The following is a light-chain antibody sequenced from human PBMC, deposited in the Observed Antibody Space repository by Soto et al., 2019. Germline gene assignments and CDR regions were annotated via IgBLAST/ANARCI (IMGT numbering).Light chain of an antibody. CDR2: GAS. CDR1: QSVSSN. Sequence: EIVMTQSPATLSVSPGERATLSCRASQSVSSNLAWYQQKPGQAPRLLIYGASTSATGIQARFSGSGSRTELTLTISSMRSEDFAVYYCQQYNNWPPITFGQGTRLEIK. V-gene: IGKV3-15*01. J-gene: IGKJ5*01. CDR3: QQYNNWPPIT.